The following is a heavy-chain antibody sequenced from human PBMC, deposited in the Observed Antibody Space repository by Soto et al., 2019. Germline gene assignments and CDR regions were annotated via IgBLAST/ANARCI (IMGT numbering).Heavy chain of an antibody. Sequence: QVQLVQSGAEVKKPGSSVKVSCKASGGTFSSYSINWVRQAPGQGLEWMGEIIPIFGTANYAQKFQGRVTITADESTSPAYMELSSLRSEDTAVNSCARDGGRHSGGIDYRGQGTLVTVSS. D-gene: IGHD1-26*01. V-gene: IGHV1-69*01. CDR1: GGTFSSYS. CDR3: ARDGGRHSGGIDY. J-gene: IGHJ4*02. CDR2: IIPIFGTA.